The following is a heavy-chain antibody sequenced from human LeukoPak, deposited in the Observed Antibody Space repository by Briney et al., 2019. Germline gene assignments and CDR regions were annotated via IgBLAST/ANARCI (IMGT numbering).Heavy chain of an antibody. V-gene: IGHV4-59*08. D-gene: IGHD2-15*01. CDR1: GGSISSYY. Sequence: SETLSLTCAVSGGSISSYYWSWIRQPPGKELEWIGYICYSGSTNYNPSLKSRVTISVDTSKNQFSLKLSSVTAADTAVYYCARLGYCSGGSCYGDYYGMDVWGQGTTVTVSS. CDR2: ICYSGST. J-gene: IGHJ6*02. CDR3: ARLGYCSGGSCYGDYYGMDV.